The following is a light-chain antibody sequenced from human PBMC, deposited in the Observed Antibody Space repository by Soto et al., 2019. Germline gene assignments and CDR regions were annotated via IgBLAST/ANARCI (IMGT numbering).Light chain of an antibody. CDR3: MQAMHWAPT. Sequence: DVVMTQSPLPLPVTLGQPASISCRSSRSLVYSDGNAYLNWCQQRPGQSPRRLIYKTSNRDYGVTDSFRGSGYGTDFTLKISRVEAEYVGVYYCMQAMHWAPTFGRGTRVEIK. CDR1: RSLVYSDGNAY. CDR2: KTS. J-gene: IGKJ1*01. V-gene: IGKV2-30*01.